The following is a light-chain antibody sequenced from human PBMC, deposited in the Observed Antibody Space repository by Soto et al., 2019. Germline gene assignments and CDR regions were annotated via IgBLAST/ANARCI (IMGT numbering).Light chain of an antibody. V-gene: IGKV3-15*01. CDR1: QSVGSN. Sequence: EIVMTQSPATLSVSPGERATLSCRASQSVGSNLAWHQQKPGQAPRLLIYDASTRATGIPARFSVSVSGTEFSLTISSLQSEDFAVYYCQQYNNWPRTFGQGTKVDIK. CDR2: DAS. CDR3: QQYNNWPRT. J-gene: IGKJ1*01.